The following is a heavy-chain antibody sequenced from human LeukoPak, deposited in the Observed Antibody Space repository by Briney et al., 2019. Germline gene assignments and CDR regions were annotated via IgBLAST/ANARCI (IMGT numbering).Heavy chain of an antibody. CDR3: ARGVEPLAANTLAY. J-gene: IGHJ4*02. CDR1: GFTVITND. V-gene: IGHV3-53*01. Sequence: GGSLRLSCATSGFTVITNDMTWVRQAPGKGLEWVSVLYSDGNTRYADSVQGRFTISRDNSKNTLYLEMNSLSPDDTAVYYCARGVEPLAANTLAYWGQGTLVTVSS. CDR2: LYSDGNT. D-gene: IGHD1-14*01.